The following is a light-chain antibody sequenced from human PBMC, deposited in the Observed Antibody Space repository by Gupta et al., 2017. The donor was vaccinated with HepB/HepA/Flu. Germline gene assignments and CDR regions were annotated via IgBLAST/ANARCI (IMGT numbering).Light chain of an antibody. CDR3: QSYDSSLSGYV. V-gene: IGLV1-40*01. Sequence: SVLTQPLSVSGAPGQRVTISCPVSSANIGAGYNVHWYQQLPRTAPKLLIYDNNNRPSGVPDRFSGSKSGTSASLAITGLQAEDEADYYCQSYDSSLSGYVFGTGTKVTVL. J-gene: IGLJ1*01. CDR2: DNN. CDR1: SANIGAGYN.